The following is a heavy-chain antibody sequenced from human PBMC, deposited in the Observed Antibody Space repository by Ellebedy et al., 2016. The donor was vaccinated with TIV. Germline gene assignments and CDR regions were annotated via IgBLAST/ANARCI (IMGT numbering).Heavy chain of an antibody. CDR2: ISSSSSYI. D-gene: IGHD7-27*01. V-gene: IGHV3-21*01. CDR1: GFSFSDYN. J-gene: IGHJ4*02. CDR3: AKENWGIGFDH. Sequence: PGGSLRLSCAASGFSFSDYNMNWVRQAPGKGPNCVSSISSSSSYIQYADSVKGRFTISRDNAKKSLYLQLNSLRSEDTALYYCAKENWGIGFDHWGQGTLVTVSS.